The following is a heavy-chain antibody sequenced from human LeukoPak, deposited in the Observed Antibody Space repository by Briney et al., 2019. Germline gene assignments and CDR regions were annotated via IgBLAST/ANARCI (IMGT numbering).Heavy chain of an antibody. D-gene: IGHD1-1*01. CDR2: ITTKSDGGTT. J-gene: IGHJ4*02. Sequence: GGSLRLSCAVSGFTFSNAWMTWVRQAPGKGLEWVGRITTKSDGGTTDYAAPVRGRFTITRDDSKSTLHLQMDSLKTEDTALYYCSTGIGTNDWWGQGTLVSVSS. CDR1: GFTFSNAW. V-gene: IGHV3-15*01. CDR3: STGIGTNDW.